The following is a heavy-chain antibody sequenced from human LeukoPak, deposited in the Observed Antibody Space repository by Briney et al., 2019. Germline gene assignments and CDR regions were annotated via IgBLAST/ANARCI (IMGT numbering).Heavy chain of an antibody. CDR3: AKMAGLAYDSSGYYSYYFDY. CDR2: ISYDGSNK. CDR1: GFTLSSYS. V-gene: IGHV3-30*18. D-gene: IGHD3-22*01. J-gene: IGHJ4*02. Sequence: GGSLRLSCAASGFTLSSYSMNWVRQAPGKGLEWVAVISYDGSNKYYADSVKGRFTISRDNSKNTLYLQMNSLRAEDTAVYYCAKMAGLAYDSSGYYSYYFDYWGQGTLVTVSS.